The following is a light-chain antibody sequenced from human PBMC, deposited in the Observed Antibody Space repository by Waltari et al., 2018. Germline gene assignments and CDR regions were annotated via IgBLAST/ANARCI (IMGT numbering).Light chain of an antibody. J-gene: IGLJ3*02. CDR2: EVS. Sequence: QSALTQPASVSGSPGQSLTISCTVTSSDVGGYNYVSWYQQHPGKAPKLMIYEVSNRPSGVSNRFSGSKSGNTASLTISGLQAEDEADYYCSSYTSSSSPWVFGGGTKLTVL. V-gene: IGLV2-14*01. CDR1: SSDVGGYNY. CDR3: SSYTSSSSPWV.